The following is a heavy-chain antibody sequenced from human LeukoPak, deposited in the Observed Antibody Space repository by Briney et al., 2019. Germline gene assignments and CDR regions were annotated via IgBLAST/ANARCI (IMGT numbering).Heavy chain of an antibody. CDR3: ARDHSEAGVFFDS. Sequence: GGSLRLSCAASGFTFSNYVMHWVRQAPGKGLEYVSAITSNGGSTYYADSVKGRFTISRDNAKNSLYLQMNSLRAEDTAVYYCARDHSEAGVFFDSWGQGTRVTVSS. CDR1: GFTFSNYV. CDR2: ITSNGGST. D-gene: IGHD3-10*01. J-gene: IGHJ4*02. V-gene: IGHV3-64*02.